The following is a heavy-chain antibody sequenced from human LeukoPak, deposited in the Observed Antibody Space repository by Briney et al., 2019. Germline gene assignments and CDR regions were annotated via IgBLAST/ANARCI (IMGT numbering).Heavy chain of an antibody. Sequence: SETLSLTCTVSGGSISSYYWSWIRQPPGKGLEWIGYIYYSGSTNYNPSLKSRVTISVDTSKNQFSLKLSSVTAADTAVYYCARHRGPRLKFDYWGQGTLVTVSS. CDR2: IYYSGST. CDR1: GGSISSYY. CDR3: ARHRGPRLKFDY. J-gene: IGHJ4*02. V-gene: IGHV4-59*08.